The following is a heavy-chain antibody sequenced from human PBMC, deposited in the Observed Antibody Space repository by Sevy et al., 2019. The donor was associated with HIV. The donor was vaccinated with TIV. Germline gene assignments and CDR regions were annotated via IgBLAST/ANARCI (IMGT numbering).Heavy chain of an antibody. D-gene: IGHD2-2*01. CDR3: ARIGYCSSTSCSHYYYYGMDV. CDR1: GYTFTSYD. Sequence: ASVKVSCKASGYTFTSYDINWVRQATGQGLEWMGWMNPNSGNTGYAQKFQGTVTMTRNTSISTAYMELSSLRSEDTAVYYCARIGYCSSTSCSHYYYYGMDVWGQGTTVTVSS. CDR2: MNPNSGNT. V-gene: IGHV1-8*01. J-gene: IGHJ6*02.